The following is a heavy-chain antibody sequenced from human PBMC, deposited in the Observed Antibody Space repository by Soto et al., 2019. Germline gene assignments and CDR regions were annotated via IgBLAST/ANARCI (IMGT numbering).Heavy chain of an antibody. CDR3: ARGVRSGWFNYYYYGMDV. CDR2: INHSGST. CDR1: GGSFSGYY. Sequence: SETLSLTCAVYGGSFSGYYWSWIRQPPGKGLEWIGEINHSGSTNYNPSLKSRVTISVDTSKNQFSLKLSSVTAADTAVYYCARGVRSGWFNYYYYGMDVWGQGTTVTVSS. J-gene: IGHJ6*02. V-gene: IGHV4-34*01. D-gene: IGHD6-19*01.